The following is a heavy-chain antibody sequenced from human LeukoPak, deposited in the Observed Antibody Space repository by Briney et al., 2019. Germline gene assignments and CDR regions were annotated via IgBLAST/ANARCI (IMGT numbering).Heavy chain of an antibody. CDR1: GFTFSGSA. CDR2: IRSKANSYAT. D-gene: IGHD4-17*01. V-gene: IGHV3-73*01. CDR3: TRHAERTTVTTNAFDI. J-gene: IGHJ3*02. Sequence: KPGGSLRLSCAASGFTFSGSAMHWVRQASGKGLEWVGRIRSKANSYATAYAASVKGRFTISRDDSKNTAYLQMNSLKTEDTAVYYCTRHAERTTVTTNAFDIWGQGTMVTVSS.